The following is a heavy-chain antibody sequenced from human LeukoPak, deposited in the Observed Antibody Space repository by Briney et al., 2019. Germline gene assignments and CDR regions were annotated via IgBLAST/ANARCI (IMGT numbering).Heavy chain of an antibody. D-gene: IGHD3-22*01. Sequence: GASVKVSCKASGYTFTSYDINWVRQAPGQGLEWMGGIIPIFGTANYAQKFQGRVTITTDESTSTAYMELSSLRSEDTAVYYCARVGGPYYYDSSGYYWPSMDVWGKGTTVTVSS. V-gene: IGHV1-69*05. J-gene: IGHJ6*03. CDR1: GYTFTSYD. CDR2: IIPIFGTA. CDR3: ARVGGPYYYDSSGYYWPSMDV.